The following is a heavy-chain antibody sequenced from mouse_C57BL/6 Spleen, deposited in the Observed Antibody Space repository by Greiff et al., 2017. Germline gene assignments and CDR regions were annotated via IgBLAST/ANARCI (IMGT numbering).Heavy chain of an antibody. CDR3: ARPAAQARGAMDY. D-gene: IGHD3-2*02. Sequence: VKLQQSGAELARPGASVKLSCKASGYTFTSYGISWVKQRTGQGLEWIGEIYPRSGNTYYNEKFKGKATLTADKSSSTAYMELRSLTSEDSAVYFCARPAAQARGAMDYWGQGTSVTVSS. CDR1: GYTFTSYG. V-gene: IGHV1-81*01. J-gene: IGHJ4*01. CDR2: IYPRSGNT.